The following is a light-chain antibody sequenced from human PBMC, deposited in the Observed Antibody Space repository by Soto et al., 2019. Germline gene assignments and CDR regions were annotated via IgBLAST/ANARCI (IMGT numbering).Light chain of an antibody. J-gene: IGLJ2*01. Sequence: QLVLTQSPSASASLGASVKLTCTLSSGHSSYAIAWHQQQPEKGPRYLMKLNSDDSHSKGDGIPDRFSGSRSGAERYLTISSLQSEDDADYYCQTWGTGIPVVFGGGTKLTVL. CDR1: SGHSSYA. CDR3: QTWGTGIPVV. CDR2: LNSDDSH. V-gene: IGLV4-69*01.